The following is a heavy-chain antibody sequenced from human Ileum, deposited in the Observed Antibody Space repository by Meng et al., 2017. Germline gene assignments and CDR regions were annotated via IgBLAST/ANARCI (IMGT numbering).Heavy chain of an antibody. CDR3: ARAETALDY. CDR2: IYYTGST. Sequence: QVQLRGSGPGLGRPSETLSLTCTVSGGSVSSGSYYWNWIRQPPGKGPEWIAYIYYTGSTNYNPSLKSRVIISADTSKNQFSLKLSSVTAADTAVYYCARAETALDYWGQGTLVTVSS. J-gene: IGHJ4*02. V-gene: IGHV4-61*01. CDR1: GGSVSSGSYY. D-gene: IGHD5-18*01.